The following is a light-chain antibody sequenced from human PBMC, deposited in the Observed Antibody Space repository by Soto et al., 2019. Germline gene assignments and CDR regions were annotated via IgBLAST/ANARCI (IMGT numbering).Light chain of an antibody. CDR3: QQSYSIPIT. CDR1: QSIIIY. V-gene: IGKV1-39*01. CDR2: AAS. Sequence: DIQMTQSPSSLSASVGDRVTITCRASQSIIIYLNWYQQKPGKAPKLLIYAASSLQSGVPSRFSGSGSGTDFTLTISSLQPEDFASYYCQQSYSIPITFGQGTRLEIK. J-gene: IGKJ5*01.